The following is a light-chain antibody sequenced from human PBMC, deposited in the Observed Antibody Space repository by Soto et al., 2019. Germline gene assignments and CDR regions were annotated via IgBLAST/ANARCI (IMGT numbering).Light chain of an antibody. CDR1: QGISSY. J-gene: IGKJ4*01. V-gene: IGKV1-9*01. CDR2: AVS. Sequence: IQLTQSPTFLSASVGDRVSITCRASQGISSYLAWYQQKPGKAPKLLIYAVSTLQSGVPSRFSGTVSGTEFTLTISSLQPEDFATYYCQQLKSYPQSTFGGGTKVEIK. CDR3: QQLKSYPQST.